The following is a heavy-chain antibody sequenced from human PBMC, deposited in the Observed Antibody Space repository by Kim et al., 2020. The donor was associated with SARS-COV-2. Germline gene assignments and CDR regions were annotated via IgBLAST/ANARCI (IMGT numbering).Heavy chain of an antibody. J-gene: IGHJ5*02. Sequence: GGSLRLSCAASGFRFSSYALSWVRQAPGKGLDWVSSISGSGGDTYYADSVEGRFTVSRDNSKNTLYLQMNSLRVEDTAVYYCAKDPFQLRELVNWFDPWGQGTLVTVSS. CDR3: AKDPFQLRELVNWFDP. CDR2: ISGSGGDT. V-gene: IGHV3-23*01. CDR1: GFRFSSYA. D-gene: IGHD1-7*01.